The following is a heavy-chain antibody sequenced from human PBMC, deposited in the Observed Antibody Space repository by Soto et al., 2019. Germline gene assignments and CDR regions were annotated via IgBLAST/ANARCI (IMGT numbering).Heavy chain of an antibody. CDR2: IYYSGST. J-gene: IGHJ4*02. CDR1: GGSVSSGSYY. V-gene: IGHV4-61*01. CDR3: ARRYRAFFDY. D-gene: IGHD2-2*02. Sequence: PSETLSLTCTVPGGSVSSGSYYWSWIRQPPGKGLEWIGYIYYSGSTNYNPSLKSRVTISVDTSKNQFSLKLSSVTAADTAVYYCARRYRAFFDYWGQGSLVIVSS.